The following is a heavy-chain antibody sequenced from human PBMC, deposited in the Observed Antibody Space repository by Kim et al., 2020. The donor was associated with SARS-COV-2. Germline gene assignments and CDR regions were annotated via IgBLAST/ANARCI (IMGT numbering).Heavy chain of an antibody. V-gene: IGHV4-59*01. CDR2: IYYSGST. CDR1: GGSISSYY. CDR3: SSAAAARQTPYYYGRDV. D-gene: IGHD6-13*01. J-gene: IGHJ6*02. Sequence: SETLSLTCTVSGGSISSYYWSWIRQPPGKGLEWIGYIYYSGSTNYNPSLKSRVTISVDTSKNQFSLKLSHVTAADTAVDYCSSAAAARQTPYYYGRDVWGQGTTVTVSS.